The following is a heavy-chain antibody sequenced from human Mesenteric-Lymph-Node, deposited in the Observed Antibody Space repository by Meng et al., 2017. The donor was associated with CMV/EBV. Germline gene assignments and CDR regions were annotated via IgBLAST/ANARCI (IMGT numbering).Heavy chain of an antibody. CDR1: GFTFSNYE. CDR3: ARRVYYGLDV. CDR2: ISSSGINI. J-gene: IGHJ6*02. Sequence: GESLKISCAASGFTFSNYEMTWVRQAPGKGLEWPSYISSSGINIYYADPVKGRFTISRDNAKNSLHFQMNSLRVEDTAVYYCARRVYYGLDVWGQGTTVTVSS. V-gene: IGHV3-48*03.